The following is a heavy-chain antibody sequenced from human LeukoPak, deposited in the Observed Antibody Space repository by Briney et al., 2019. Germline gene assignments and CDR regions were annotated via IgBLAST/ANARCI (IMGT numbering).Heavy chain of an antibody. J-gene: IGHJ4*02. CDR1: GSTFSSYA. Sequence: GGSLRLSCAASGSTFSSYAMSWVRQAPGKGLEWVSAISGSGGSTYYADSVKGRFTISRDNSKNTLYLQMNSLRAEDTAVYYCAKKQGSGYYYSHFDYWGQGTLVTVSS. V-gene: IGHV3-23*01. CDR2: ISGSGGST. D-gene: IGHD3-22*01. CDR3: AKKQGSGYYYSHFDY.